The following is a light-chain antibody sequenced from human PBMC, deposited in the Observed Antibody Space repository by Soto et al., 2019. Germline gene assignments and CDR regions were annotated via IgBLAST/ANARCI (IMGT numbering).Light chain of an antibody. Sequence: DVVMTQSPLSLPVTLGQPASICCRSRQSLVYSDGNTYLNCSQQRPGQSPRRRIYKVSNRDSGVPDRLSGSGSGTDFTLKIRGVEAEDVGVYNCMQGTHSWTFGQGTKVEIK. J-gene: IGKJ1*01. CDR1: QSLVYSDGNTY. CDR3: MQGTHSWT. V-gene: IGKV2-30*01. CDR2: KVS.